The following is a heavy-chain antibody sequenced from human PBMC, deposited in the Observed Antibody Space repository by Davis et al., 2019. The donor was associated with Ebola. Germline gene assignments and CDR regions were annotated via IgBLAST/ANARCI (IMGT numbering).Heavy chain of an antibody. CDR1: GYTFTSYG. Sequence: ASVKVSCKASGYTFTSYGISWVRQAPGQGLEWMGWISAYNGNTNYAQKLQGRVTMTTDTSTSTAYMELRSLRSEDTAVYYCAREGDGYNWQSYFDYWGQGTLVTVSS. V-gene: IGHV1-18*01. CDR2: ISAYNGNT. J-gene: IGHJ4*02. CDR3: AREGDGYNWQSYFDY. D-gene: IGHD5-24*01.